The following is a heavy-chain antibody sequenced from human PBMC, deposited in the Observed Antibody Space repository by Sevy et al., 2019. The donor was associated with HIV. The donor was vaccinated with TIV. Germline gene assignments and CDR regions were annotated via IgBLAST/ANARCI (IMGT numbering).Heavy chain of an antibody. CDR2: INVYNGNT. Sequence: ASVKVSCKASGYIFTSYAFSWVRQAPGQGLEWMGWINVYNGNTNYAKKFQGRVTMTTDTSTSTAYMELRNLKSDDTAVYYCAREYGFCSSTSCSYFDYWGQGTLVTVSS. CDR3: AREYGFCSSTSCSYFDY. D-gene: IGHD2-2*01. V-gene: IGHV1-18*01. CDR1: GYIFTSYA. J-gene: IGHJ4*02.